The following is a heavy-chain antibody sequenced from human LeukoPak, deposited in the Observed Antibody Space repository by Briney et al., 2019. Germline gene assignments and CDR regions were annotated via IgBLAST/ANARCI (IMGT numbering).Heavy chain of an antibody. V-gene: IGHV3-23*01. CDR3: AKGHIRGVRGVKSPLGYFDY. J-gene: IGHJ4*02. CDR1: GFTFSSYA. CDR2: ISGSGGST. Sequence: GGSLRLSCAASGFTFSSYAMSWVRQAPGKGLEWVSAISGSGGSTYYADSVKGRFTISRDNSKNTLYLQMNSLRAEDTAVYYCAKGHIRGVRGVKSPLGYFDYWGQGTLVTVSS. D-gene: IGHD3-10*01.